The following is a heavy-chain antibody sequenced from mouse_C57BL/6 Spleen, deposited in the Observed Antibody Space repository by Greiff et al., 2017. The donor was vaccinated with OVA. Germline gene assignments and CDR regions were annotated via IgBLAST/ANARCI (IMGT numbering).Heavy chain of an antibody. D-gene: IGHD2-4*01. CDR1: GYTFTDYY. CDR3: ASHYDYDSAMDY. J-gene: IGHJ4*01. Sequence: EVQLQQSGPELVKPGASVKISCKASGYTFTDYYMNWVKQSHGKSLEWIGDINPNNGGTSYNQKFKGKATLTVDKSSSTAYMELRSLTSEDSAVYYCASHYDYDSAMDYWGQGTSVTVSS. CDR2: INPNNGGT. V-gene: IGHV1-26*01.